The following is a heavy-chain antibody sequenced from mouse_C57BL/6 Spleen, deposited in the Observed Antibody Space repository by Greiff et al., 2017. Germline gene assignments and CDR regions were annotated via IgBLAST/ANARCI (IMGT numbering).Heavy chain of an antibody. D-gene: IGHD5-1*01. CDR3: TTREYGAYAMDY. V-gene: IGHV14-4*01. CDR1: GFNIKDDY. CDR2: IDPENGDT. J-gene: IGHJ4*01. Sequence: EVQLQQSGAELVRPGASVKLSCTASGFNIKDDYMHWVKQRPEQGLEWIGWIDPENGDTEYASKFQGKATITADTSSNTAYLQLSSLTSEDTAVXYCTTREYGAYAMDYWGQGTSVTVSS.